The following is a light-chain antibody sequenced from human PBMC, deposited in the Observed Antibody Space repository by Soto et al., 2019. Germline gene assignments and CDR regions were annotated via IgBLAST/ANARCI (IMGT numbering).Light chain of an antibody. CDR3: RSYISSSTPYV. CDR1: NSDIGAYNF. CDR2: GVS. J-gene: IGLJ1*01. V-gene: IGLV2-14*03. Sequence: QSALAQPASVSGSPGQSITISCTGTNSDIGAYNFVSWYQHHPGKAPKLIIFGVSDRPSGVSDRFSGSKSGNTASLTISGLQAEDEADYYCRSYISSSTPYVFGTGTKVTVL.